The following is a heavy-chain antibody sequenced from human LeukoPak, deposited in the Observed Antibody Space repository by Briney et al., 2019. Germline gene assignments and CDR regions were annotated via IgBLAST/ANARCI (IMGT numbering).Heavy chain of an antibody. CDR3: ARVEDGDYFDY. V-gene: IGHV3-53*01. D-gene: IGHD4-17*01. Sequence: GGSLRLSCAASGFTVTNNYMSWVRQAPGKGLECVSVIDSGGNTYYSDSVRGRFTISKDNSKNTLYLQMNSLRAEDTAVYYCARVEDGDYFDYWGQGTLDTVSS. CDR2: IDSGGNT. J-gene: IGHJ4*02. CDR1: GFTVTNNY.